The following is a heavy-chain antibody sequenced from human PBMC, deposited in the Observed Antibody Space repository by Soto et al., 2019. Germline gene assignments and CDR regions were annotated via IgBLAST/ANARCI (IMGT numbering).Heavy chain of an antibody. D-gene: IGHD3-9*01. CDR2: ISYDGSNK. Sequence: QVQLVESGGGVVQPGRSLRLSCAASGFTFSSYAMHWVRQAPGKGLEWVAVISYDGSNKYYADCVKGRFTISRDNSKNTLYLQMNSLRAEDTAVYYCARGRNLLRYFDWLPRGFDYWGQGTLVTVS. CDR3: ARGRNLLRYFDWLPRGFDY. J-gene: IGHJ4*02. CDR1: GFTFSSYA. V-gene: IGHV3-30-3*01.